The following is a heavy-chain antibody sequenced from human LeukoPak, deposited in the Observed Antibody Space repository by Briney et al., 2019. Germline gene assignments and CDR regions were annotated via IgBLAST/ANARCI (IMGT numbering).Heavy chain of an antibody. CDR1: GSTFSGSA. CDR2: IRSKANSYAT. J-gene: IGHJ4*02. D-gene: IGHD4-17*01. V-gene: IGHV3-73*01. CDR3: TRREPDYGDYGTPFDY. Sequence: PGGSLRLSCAASGSTFSGSAMHWVRQASGKGLEWVGRIRSKANSYATAYAASVKGRFTISRDDSKNTAYLQMNSLKTEDTAVYYCTRREPDYGDYGTPFDYWGQGTLVTVSS.